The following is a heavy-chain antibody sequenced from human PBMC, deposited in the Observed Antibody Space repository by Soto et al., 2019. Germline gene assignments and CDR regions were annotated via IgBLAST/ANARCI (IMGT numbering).Heavy chain of an antibody. Sequence: GGSLRLSCAASGFTFSDYFLTWIRQAPGKGLEWVSHISGSSGYTNYADSVKGRFTISKDNAKKSLYLEMNSLRPEDTAVYYCGRAPGAFDRIDSWGQGTLVTVSS. CDR1: GFTFSDYF. CDR3: GRAPGAFDRIDS. D-gene: IGHD1-26*01. V-gene: IGHV3-11*06. CDR2: ISGSSGYT. J-gene: IGHJ5*01.